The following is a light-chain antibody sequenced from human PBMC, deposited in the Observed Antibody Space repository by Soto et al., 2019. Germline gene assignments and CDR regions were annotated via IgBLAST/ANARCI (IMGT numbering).Light chain of an antibody. CDR2: KAS. V-gene: IGKV1-5*03. J-gene: IGKJ1*01. Sequence: DIQKTQAPANREEEVGDRVMITCRASQSGGSWLAWYQQKPGKAPQLLISKASSLKTGVPSRFSGSGSGTEFTLTISNLQPDDFATYYCQQYSGNSGTFGQGTKVDIK. CDR1: QSGGSW. CDR3: QQYSGNSGT.